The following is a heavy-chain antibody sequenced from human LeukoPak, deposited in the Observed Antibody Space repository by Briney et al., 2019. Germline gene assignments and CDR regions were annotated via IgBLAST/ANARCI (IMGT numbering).Heavy chain of an antibody. CDR3: ARLVVPAAIRAYYYYGMDV. D-gene: IGHD2-2*02. CDR2: IYPGDSDT. Sequence: PGESLQISCKGSGYSFTSYWIGWVRPLPGKGLEWMGIIYPGDSDTRYSPSFQGQVTISADKSISTAYLQWSSLKASDTAMYYCARLVVPAAIRAYYYYGMDVWGQGTTVTVSS. J-gene: IGHJ6*02. CDR1: GYSFTSYW. V-gene: IGHV5-51*01.